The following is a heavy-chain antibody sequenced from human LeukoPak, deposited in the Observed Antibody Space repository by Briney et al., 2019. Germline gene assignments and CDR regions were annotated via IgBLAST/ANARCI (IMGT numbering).Heavy chain of an antibody. CDR3: VVQAGLTYHDISFDA. CDR2: ISASGDTT. Sequence: GGSLRLSCAASGFTFSSYAMNWVRQAPGKGLEWVSSISASGDTTFYADSVKGRFTISRDNSNNTIFLQMNSLRVEDTAVYYCVVQAGLTYHDISFDAWGQGTLVTVSS. V-gene: IGHV3-23*01. D-gene: IGHD3-9*01. J-gene: IGHJ5*02. CDR1: GFTFSSYA.